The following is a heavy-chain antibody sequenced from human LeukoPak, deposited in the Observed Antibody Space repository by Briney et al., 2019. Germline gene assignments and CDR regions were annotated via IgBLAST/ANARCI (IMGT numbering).Heavy chain of an antibody. CDR1: GGSISSSSYY. V-gene: IGHV4-39*01. J-gene: IGHJ4*02. D-gene: IGHD3-22*01. CDR2: IYYSGST. Sequence: SETLSLTCTVSGGSISSSSYYWGWIRQPPGKGLEWIGSIYYSGSTYYNPSLKSRVTISVDTSKNQFSLKLSSVTAADTAVYYCARSYHYDSSGYPYWGQGTLVTVSS. CDR3: ARSYHYDSSGYPY.